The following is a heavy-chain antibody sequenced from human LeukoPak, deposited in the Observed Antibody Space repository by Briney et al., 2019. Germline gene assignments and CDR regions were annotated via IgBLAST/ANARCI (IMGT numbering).Heavy chain of an antibody. CDR3: ARVGQSVAGRGELDY. Sequence: ASVKVSCKASGYTFTSYGISWVRQAPGQGLEWMGIINPSGGSTSYAQKFQGRVTMTRDTSTSTVYMELSSLRSEDTAVYYCARVGQSVAGRGELDYWGQGTLVTVSS. V-gene: IGHV1-46*01. J-gene: IGHJ4*02. CDR1: GYTFTSYG. D-gene: IGHD6-19*01. CDR2: INPSGGST.